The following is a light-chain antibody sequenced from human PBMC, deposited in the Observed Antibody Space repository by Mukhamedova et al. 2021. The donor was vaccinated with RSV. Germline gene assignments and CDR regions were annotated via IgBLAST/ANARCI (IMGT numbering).Light chain of an antibody. Sequence: LSCRASQSVSSSYLAWYQQKPGQAPRLLIYGASSRATGIPDFTLTISRLEPEDFAVYYCQQYGSSVWTFGQGTKVEIK. CDR1: QSVSSSY. CDR3: QQYGSSVWT. CDR2: GAS. J-gene: IGKJ1*01. V-gene: IGKV3-20*01.